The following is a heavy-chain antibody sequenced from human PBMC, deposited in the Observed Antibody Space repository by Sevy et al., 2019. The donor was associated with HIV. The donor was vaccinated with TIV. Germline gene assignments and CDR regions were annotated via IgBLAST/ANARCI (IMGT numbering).Heavy chain of an antibody. CDR1: GFTFSSYW. D-gene: IGHD2-21*02. CDR3: ARGDGNCGRDCYSYYYYGMDV. J-gene: IGHJ6*02. Sequence: GGSLRLSCAASGFTFSSYWMCWVRQAPGKGLEWVANIKQDGSEKYYVDSVKGRFTISRDNAKNSLYLQMNSLRAEDTAVYYCARGDGNCGRDCYSYYYYGMDVWGQGTTVTVSS. V-gene: IGHV3-7*01. CDR2: IKQDGSEK.